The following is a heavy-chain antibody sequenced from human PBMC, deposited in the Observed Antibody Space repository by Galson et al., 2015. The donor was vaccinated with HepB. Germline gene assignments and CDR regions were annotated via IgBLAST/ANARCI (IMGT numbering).Heavy chain of an antibody. J-gene: IGHJ4*02. CDR2: INPSGGST. CDR1: GYEFTSYY. V-gene: IGHV1-46*01. CDR3: ARGVLLWDGPDY. D-gene: IGHD3-10*01. Sequence: SVKVSCKASGYEFTSYYMHWVRQAPGQGLEWMGIINPSGGSTDYAQKFQGRLTMTRDTSTSTVFMELSSLRSEDTAVYHCARGVLLWDGPDYWGQGTLVTVSS.